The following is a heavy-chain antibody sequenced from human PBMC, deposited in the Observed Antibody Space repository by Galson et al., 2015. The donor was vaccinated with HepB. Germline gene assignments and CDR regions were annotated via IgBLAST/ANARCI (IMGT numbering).Heavy chain of an antibody. D-gene: IGHD1-26*01. J-gene: IGHJ3*02. CDR3: AKFFSGTYYLDAFDI. Sequence: SLRLSCAASGLTFSTYAMSWVRQAPGKGLEWLSTISGSGGSIYYADSAKGRFAISRYNSKSTLYLQMNGLRAEDTAVYFCAKFFSGTYYLDAFDIWGHGTLVTVSS. CDR2: ISGSGGSI. CDR1: GLTFSTYA. V-gene: IGHV3-23*01.